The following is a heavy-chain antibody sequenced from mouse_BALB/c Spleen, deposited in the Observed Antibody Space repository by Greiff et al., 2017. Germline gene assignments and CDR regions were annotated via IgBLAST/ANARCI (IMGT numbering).Heavy chain of an antibody. Sequence: VQLVESGAELAKPGASVKMSCKASGYTFTSYWMHWVKQRPGQGLEWIGYINPSTGYTEYNQKFKDKATLTADKSSSTAYMQLSSLTSEDSAVYYCARLIVARGMDYWGQGTSVTVSS. V-gene: IGHV1-7*01. CDR2: INPSTGYT. CDR1: GYTFTSYW. J-gene: IGHJ4*01. D-gene: IGHD1-1*01. CDR3: ARLIVARGMDY.